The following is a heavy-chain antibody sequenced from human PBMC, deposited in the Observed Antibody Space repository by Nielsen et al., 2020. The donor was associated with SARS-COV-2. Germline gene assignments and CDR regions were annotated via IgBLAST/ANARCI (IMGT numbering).Heavy chain of an antibody. J-gene: IGHJ4*02. Sequence: GESLKISCAASGITISYDYINGVRQAPGKGLEWVSVIGTSGGSTKHADSVKGRFTISRDNSKNTLYLHMNSLRADDTAVYYCAKGDGNNWSPFLYLDYWGQGTLVTVSS. D-gene: IGHD1-1*01. CDR2: IGTSGGST. CDR1: GITISYDY. V-gene: IGHV3-53*01. CDR3: AKGDGNNWSPFLYLDY.